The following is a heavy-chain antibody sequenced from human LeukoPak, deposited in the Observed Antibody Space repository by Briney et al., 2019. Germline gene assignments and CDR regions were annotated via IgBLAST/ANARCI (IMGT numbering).Heavy chain of an antibody. CDR3: ARVPGPLLLWFGELGDDAFDI. Sequence: SETLSLTCTVSGGSISSSSYYWGWIRQPPGKGLEWIGSIYYSGSTYYNPSLKSRVTISVDTSKNQFSLKLSSVTAADTAVYYCARVPGPLLLWFGELGDDAFDIWGQGTMVTVSS. V-gene: IGHV4-39*07. J-gene: IGHJ3*02. CDR2: IYYSGST. CDR1: GGSISSSSYY. D-gene: IGHD3-10*01.